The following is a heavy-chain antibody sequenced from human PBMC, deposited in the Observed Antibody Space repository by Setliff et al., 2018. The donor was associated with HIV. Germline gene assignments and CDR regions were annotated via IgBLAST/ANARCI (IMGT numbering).Heavy chain of an antibody. D-gene: IGHD2-21*01. CDR3: TTGTRLVD. V-gene: IGHV3-49*04. CDR1: GFTFGDSA. CDR2: IRSKSYSGTT. J-gene: IGHJ4*02. Sequence: PGGSLRLSCAASGFTFGDSAMSWVRQAPGKGLEWVGFIRSKSYSGTTEYAASVKGRFTISRDDSKSIAYLQMDSLKTEDTAVYYCTTGTRLVDWGQGALVTVSS.